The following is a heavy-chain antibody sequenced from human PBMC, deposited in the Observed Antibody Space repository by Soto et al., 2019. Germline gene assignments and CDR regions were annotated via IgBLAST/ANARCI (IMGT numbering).Heavy chain of an antibody. CDR2: ISSNGGST. CDR1: GFTFSSYA. Sequence: GGSLRLSCAASGFTFSSYAMHWVCQAPGKGLEYVSAISSNGGSTYYANSVKGRFTISRDNSKNTLYLQMGSLRAEDMAVYYCAREGYSSSWSHSYDYWGQGTLVTVSS. V-gene: IGHV3-64*01. CDR3: AREGYSSSWSHSYDY. D-gene: IGHD6-13*01. J-gene: IGHJ4*02.